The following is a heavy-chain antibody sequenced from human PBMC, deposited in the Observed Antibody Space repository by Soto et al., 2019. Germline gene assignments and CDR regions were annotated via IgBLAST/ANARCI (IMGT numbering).Heavy chain of an antibody. CDR2: IYYSGST. D-gene: IGHD2-15*01. CDR3: ARVYCSGGSCYSGPYYYYMDV. CDR1: GGSISSSSYY. V-gene: IGHV4-39*01. J-gene: IGHJ6*03. Sequence: SETLSLTCTVSGGSISSSSYYWGWIRQPPGKGLEWIGSIYYSGSTYYNPSLKSRVTISVDTSKNQFSLKLSSVTAADTAVYYCARVYCSGGSCYSGPYYYYMDVWGKGTTVTVSS.